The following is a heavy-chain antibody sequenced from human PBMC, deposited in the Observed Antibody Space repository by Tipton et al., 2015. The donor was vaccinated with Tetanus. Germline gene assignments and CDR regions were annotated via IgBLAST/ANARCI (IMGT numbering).Heavy chain of an antibody. D-gene: IGHD3-16*01. CDR2: IYYSGST. J-gene: IGHJ5*02. V-gene: IGHV4-31*03. CDR1: GDSVSSGGYF. Sequence: TLSLTCTVSGDSVSSGGYFWNWIRHRPGRGLEWIGYIYYSGSTFYNPSLKSRVTMSVDTSNNQFSLRLSSVTAADTAVYYCARDQGGGRVARLNWFGPWGQGALVTVSS. CDR3: ARDQGGGRVARLNWFGP.